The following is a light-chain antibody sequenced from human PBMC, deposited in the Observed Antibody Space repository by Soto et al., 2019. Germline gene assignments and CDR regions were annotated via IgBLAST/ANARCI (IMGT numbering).Light chain of an antibody. CDR2: EGS. CDR1: SSDGGSYNL. V-gene: IGLV2-23*03. J-gene: IGLJ1*01. CDR3: CSYAGSSTFPYV. Sequence: QSVLTQPASVSGSPGQSITISCTGTSSDGGSYNLVSWYQQHPGKAPKLMIYEGSKRPSGVSNRFSGSKSGNTASLTISGLQAEDEADYYCCSYAGSSTFPYVFGTGTKLTVL.